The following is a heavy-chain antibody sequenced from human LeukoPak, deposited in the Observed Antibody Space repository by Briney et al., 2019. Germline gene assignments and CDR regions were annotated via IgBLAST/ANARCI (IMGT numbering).Heavy chain of an antibody. Sequence: GGSLRLSCAASGFTFDDYAMHWVRQAPGKGLEWVSLISWDGGSTYYADSVKGRFTISRDNSKNSLYLQMNSLRAEDTALYYCAKDHSIAAAGVMDYWGQGTLVTVSS. CDR3: AKDHSIAAAGVMDY. J-gene: IGHJ4*02. D-gene: IGHD6-13*01. V-gene: IGHV3-43D*03. CDR2: ISWDGGST. CDR1: GFTFDDYA.